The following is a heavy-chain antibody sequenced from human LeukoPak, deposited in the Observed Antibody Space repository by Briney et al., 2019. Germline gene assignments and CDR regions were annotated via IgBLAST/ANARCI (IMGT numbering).Heavy chain of an antibody. Sequence: PGGSLRLSCAASGFTFSSHGMHWVRQAPGKGLEWVAVISYDGSNKYYADSVKGRFTISRDNSKNTLYLQMNSLRAEDTAVCYCAKDAFDIWGQGTMVTVSS. CDR1: GFTFSSHG. CDR2: ISYDGSNK. CDR3: AKDAFDI. J-gene: IGHJ3*02. V-gene: IGHV3-30*18.